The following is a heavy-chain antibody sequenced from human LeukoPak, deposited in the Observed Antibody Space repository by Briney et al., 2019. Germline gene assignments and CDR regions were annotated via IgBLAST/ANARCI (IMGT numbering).Heavy chain of an antibody. CDR1: GFTFSSYS. V-gene: IGHV3-21*01. CDR2: IISISSYI. J-gene: IGHJ3*02. D-gene: IGHD2-15*01. CDR3: ARVIRVAVDAFDI. Sequence: PGGSLRLSCAASGFTFSSYSINWVRQAPRKGLEWVSSIISISSYIYYADSVKGRLTISRDNAKNSLYLQMNSLRAEDTAVYYCARVIRVAVDAFDIWGQGTMVTVSS.